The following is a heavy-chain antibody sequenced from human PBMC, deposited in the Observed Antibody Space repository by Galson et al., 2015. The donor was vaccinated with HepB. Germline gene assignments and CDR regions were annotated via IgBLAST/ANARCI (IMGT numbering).Heavy chain of an antibody. D-gene: IGHD3-3*01. CDR1: GGSFSGYY. Sequence: TLSLTCAVYGGSFSGYYWSWIRQPPGKGLEWIGEINHSGSTNYNPSLKSRVTISVDTSKSQFSLKLSSVTAADTAVYYCARDGFHYDFWSGQGWFDPWGQGTLVTVSS. CDR3: ARDGFHYDFWSGQGWFDP. V-gene: IGHV4-34*01. CDR2: INHSGST. J-gene: IGHJ5*02.